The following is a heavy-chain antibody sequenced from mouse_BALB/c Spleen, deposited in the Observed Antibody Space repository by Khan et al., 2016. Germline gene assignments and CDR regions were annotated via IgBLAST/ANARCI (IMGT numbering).Heavy chain of an antibody. CDR1: GYTFSSYW. Sequence: QVQLQQSGAELMKPGASVNISCKATGYTFSSYWIEWVKERPGHGLEWIGEILPGSGTTNYNGKFKGKATFTAETSSSTAYMQLSSLTSADSARYYCARSPYWGQGTLVTVSA. CDR3: ARSPY. V-gene: IGHV1-9*01. CDR2: ILPGSGTT. J-gene: IGHJ3*01.